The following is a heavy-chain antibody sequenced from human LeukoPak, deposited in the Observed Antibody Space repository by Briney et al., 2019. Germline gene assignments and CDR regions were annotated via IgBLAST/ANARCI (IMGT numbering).Heavy chain of an antibody. D-gene: IGHD6-13*01. CDR3: AKDGPYSSTWYSNSEFDY. CDR1: GFTFSSYE. J-gene: IGHJ4*02. V-gene: IGHV3-23*01. CDR2: ISGSGGST. Sequence: GGSLRLSCAASGFTFSSYEMNWARQAPGKGLEWVSSISGSGGSTYYADSVKGRFTISRDNSKNTVYLQMNSLRTEDTAVYYCAKDGPYSSTWYSNSEFDYWGQGTLITVSS.